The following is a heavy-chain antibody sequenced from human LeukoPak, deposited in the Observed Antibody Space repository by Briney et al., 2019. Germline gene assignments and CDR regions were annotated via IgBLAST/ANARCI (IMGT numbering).Heavy chain of an antibody. Sequence: SETLSLTCTVSHGSIGNQYWTWLRQPPGKGLEWLGYIYYTGNTNYNPSLESRVTISIDTSKNQFSLKLSSVTAADTAVYYCARDLPSSSSWNHDAFDIWGQGTMVTVSS. CDR2: IYYTGNT. J-gene: IGHJ3*02. CDR1: HGSIGNQY. CDR3: ARDLPSSSSWNHDAFDI. D-gene: IGHD6-13*01. V-gene: IGHV4-59*11.